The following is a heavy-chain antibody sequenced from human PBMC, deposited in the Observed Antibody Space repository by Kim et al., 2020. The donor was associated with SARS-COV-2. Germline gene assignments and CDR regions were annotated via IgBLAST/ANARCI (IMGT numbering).Heavy chain of an antibody. CDR3: VRLLRFGYTSGWARWLHPIDL. CDR1: GFIFRRYN. Sequence: GGSLRLSCAASGFIFRRYNMNWVRQAPGKGLEWVSCISSGSSHIYYADSVKGRFTISRDNSKSSLFLQMDSLRAEDTAVYYCVRLLRFGYTSGWARWLHPIDLWGQGTTLLVPS. D-gene: IGHD6-19*01. CDR2: ISSGSSHI. J-gene: IGHJ6*02. V-gene: IGHV3-21*06.